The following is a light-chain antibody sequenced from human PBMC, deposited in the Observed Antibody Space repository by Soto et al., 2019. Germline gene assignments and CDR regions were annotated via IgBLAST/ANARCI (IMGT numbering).Light chain of an antibody. Sequence: SYELTQPPSVSVAPGQTATITCGGNNIGTESVHWYLQKAGQAPVLVVHDDSDRPSGIPERFSGSKSGTSASLAITGLQAEDEADYYCQSYDSSLSDYVFGTGTKLTVL. V-gene: IGLV3-21*02. CDR3: QSYDSSLSDYV. J-gene: IGLJ1*01. CDR1: NIGTES. CDR2: DDS.